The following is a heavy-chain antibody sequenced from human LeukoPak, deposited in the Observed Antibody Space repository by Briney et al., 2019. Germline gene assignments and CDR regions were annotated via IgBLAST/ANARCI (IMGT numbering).Heavy chain of an antibody. CDR3: ARAWFSYGSGSYLFPVSDY. V-gene: IGHV7-4-1*02. Sequence: ASVKVSCKASGYTFTSYAMNWVRQAPGQGLEWMGWINTNTGNPTYAQGFTGRFVFSLDTSVSTAYLQISSLKAEDTAVYYCARAWFSYGSGSYLFPVSDYWGQGTLVTVSS. D-gene: IGHD3-10*01. J-gene: IGHJ4*02. CDR2: INTNTGNP. CDR1: GYTFTSYA.